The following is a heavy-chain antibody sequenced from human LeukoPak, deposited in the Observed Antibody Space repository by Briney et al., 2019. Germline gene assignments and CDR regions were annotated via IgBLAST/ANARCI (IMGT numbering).Heavy chain of an antibody. CDR2: INPNSGGT. V-gene: IGHV1-2*02. CDR1: GYTFTGYY. Sequence: GASVKVSCKASGYTFTGYYMHWVRQAPGQGLEWMGWINPNSGGTNYAQKFQGRVTMTRDTSISTAYMKLSRLRSDDTAVYYCAIVPAAITGSFDYWGQGTLVTVSS. CDR3: AIVPAAITGSFDY. D-gene: IGHD2-2*02. J-gene: IGHJ4*02.